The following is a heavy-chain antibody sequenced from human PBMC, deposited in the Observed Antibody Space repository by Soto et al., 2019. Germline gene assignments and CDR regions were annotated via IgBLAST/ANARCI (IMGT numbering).Heavy chain of an antibody. D-gene: IGHD3-9*01. J-gene: IGHJ4*02. V-gene: IGHV3-30-3*01. CDR3: ASNNERNYDILTGYYPDY. Sequence: GGSLRLSCAASGFTFSSYAMHWVRQAPGKGLEWVAVISYDGSNKYYADSVKGRFTISRDNSKNTLYLQMNSLRAEDTAVYYCASNNERNYDILTGYYPDYWGQGTLVTVSS. CDR2: ISYDGSNK. CDR1: GFTFSSYA.